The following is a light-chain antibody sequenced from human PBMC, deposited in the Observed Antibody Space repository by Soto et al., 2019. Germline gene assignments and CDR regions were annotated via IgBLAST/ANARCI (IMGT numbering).Light chain of an antibody. CDR2: AAS. Sequence: DVQMTQSPSSLSASVGARVTIACRASQPIGHYLNWYQQKPGEAPKVLIFAASSLRSGVPSRVSGSGYGTDVTLTINNLHPEDSATYYCQQTHAVPLTFGQGTRLEIK. J-gene: IGKJ5*01. V-gene: IGKV1-39*01. CDR1: QPIGHY. CDR3: QQTHAVPLT.